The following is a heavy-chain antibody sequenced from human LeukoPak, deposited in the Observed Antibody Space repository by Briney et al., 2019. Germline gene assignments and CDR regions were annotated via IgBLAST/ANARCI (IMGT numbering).Heavy chain of an antibody. J-gene: IGHJ6*03. CDR2: ISGSGGST. V-gene: IGHV3-23*01. Sequence: GGSLRLSCAVSGFTFSSYAMSWVRHPPAKGMEWVSAISGSGGSTYYADSVNGRFTISRDNPKNTLYLQMNSLRAEDTAVYYCAKDLNYYYYYYMDVWGKGTTVTVSS. CDR3: AKDLNYYYYYYMDV. CDR1: GFTFSSYA.